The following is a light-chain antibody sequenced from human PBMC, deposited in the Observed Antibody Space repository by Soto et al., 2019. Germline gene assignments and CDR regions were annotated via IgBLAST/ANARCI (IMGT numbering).Light chain of an antibody. CDR3: QQHSNWPLT. CDR2: DAS. V-gene: IGKV3-11*01. J-gene: IGKJ4*01. Sequence: EIVLTQSPATLSLSPGERATLSCRASQTVGNNLAWYQQRPGQAPRLLIYDASSRATGIPARFSGSGSGTDFTLTISSLEPEDFAVYYCQQHSNWPLTFGGGTKVDIK. CDR1: QTVGNN.